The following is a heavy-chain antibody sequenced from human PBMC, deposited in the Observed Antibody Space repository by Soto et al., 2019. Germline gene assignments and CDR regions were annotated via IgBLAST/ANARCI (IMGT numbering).Heavy chain of an antibody. CDR2: IYYSGST. J-gene: IGHJ4*02. Sequence: SDTLSLTCTVSGGSISTYYWSWIRQPPGKGLEWIGYIYYSGSTNYNPSLKSRVTISEDASKNQFSLKLSSVTAADTAVYYCARGKFPFTFDYWGQGTLVTVS. CDR3: ARGKFPFTFDY. CDR1: GGSISTYY. V-gene: IGHV4-59*07. D-gene: IGHD3-10*01.